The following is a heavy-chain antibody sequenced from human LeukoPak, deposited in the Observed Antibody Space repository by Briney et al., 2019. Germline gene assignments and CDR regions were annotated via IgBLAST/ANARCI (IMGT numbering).Heavy chain of an antibody. J-gene: IGHJ3*02. Sequence: GESLKIPCKGSGYSFTSYWIGWVRQMPGKGLEWMGIIYPGDSDTRYSPSFQGQVTISADKSISTAYLQWSSLKASDTAMYYCARQGMASGDAFDIWGQGTMVTVSS. CDR2: IYPGDSDT. CDR3: ARQGMASGDAFDI. CDR1: GYSFTSYW. V-gene: IGHV5-51*01. D-gene: IGHD6-13*01.